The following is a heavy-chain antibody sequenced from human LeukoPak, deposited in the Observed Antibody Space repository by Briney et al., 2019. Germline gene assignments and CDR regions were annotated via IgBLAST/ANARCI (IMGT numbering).Heavy chain of an antibody. J-gene: IGHJ4*02. V-gene: IGHV3-33*01. CDR2: FWYDGSNK. CDR1: GFSFSSYG. Sequence: GRSLRLSCAASGFSFSSYGMHWVRQAPGKGLEWVAVFWYDGSNKYYADSVKGRFTISRDTSKNTLYLQINSLRAEDTAVYYCARDSFFTVTTSQIDYWGQGTLVAVSS. D-gene: IGHD4-17*01. CDR3: ARDSFFTVTTSQIDY.